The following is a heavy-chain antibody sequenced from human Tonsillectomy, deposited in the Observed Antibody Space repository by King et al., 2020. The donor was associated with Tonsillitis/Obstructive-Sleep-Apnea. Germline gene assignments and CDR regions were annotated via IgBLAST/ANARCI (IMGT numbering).Heavy chain of an antibody. V-gene: IGHV3-23*04. D-gene: IGHD3-10*01. J-gene: IGHJ4*02. CDR1: GFTFSSYA. CDR3: AKDAPGSPGASERYVDY. Sequence: VQLVESGGGLVQPGGSLRLSCAASGFTFSSYAMSWVRQAPGKGLEWVSAISGRGGSTYYADSVKGRFTISRDNSKNTLYLQMNSRRAEDTAVYYCAKDAPGSPGASERYVDYWGQGTLVSVSS. CDR2: ISGRGGST.